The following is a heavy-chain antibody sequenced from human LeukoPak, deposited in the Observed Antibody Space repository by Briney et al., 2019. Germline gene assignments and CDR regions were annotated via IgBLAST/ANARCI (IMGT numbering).Heavy chain of an antibody. D-gene: IGHD3-3*01. J-gene: IGHJ4*02. Sequence: GGSLRLSCAASGFTFSSYAMSWVRRAPGKGLEWVSSISGSGGSTYYADSVKGRFTISRDNSKNTLYLQMNSLRAEDTAVYYCAKGGRFGVGDYWGQGTLVTVCS. CDR1: GFTFSSYA. CDR3: AKGGRFGVGDY. CDR2: ISGSGGST. V-gene: IGHV3-23*01.